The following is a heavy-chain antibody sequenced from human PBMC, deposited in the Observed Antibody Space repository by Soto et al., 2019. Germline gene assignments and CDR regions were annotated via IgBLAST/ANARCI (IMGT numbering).Heavy chain of an antibody. CDR1: AFTFGDYA. CDR2: ISWNSGNI. Sequence: EVQLVESGGGLVQPGRSLRLSCAASAFTFGDYAMHWVRQAPGRGLEWVSCISWNSGNIVYVDSVEGRFTISRDNAKNSLYLQMNSLRPEDTAFYYCVKGYTTSCFPQFHYWGQGALVTVSS. J-gene: IGHJ4*02. D-gene: IGHD2-2*01. CDR3: VKGYTTSCFPQFHY. V-gene: IGHV3-9*01.